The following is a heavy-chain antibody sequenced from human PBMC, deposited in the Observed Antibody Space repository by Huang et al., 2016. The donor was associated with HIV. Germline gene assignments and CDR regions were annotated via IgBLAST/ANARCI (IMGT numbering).Heavy chain of an antibody. V-gene: IGHV4-34*02. Sequence: QVRLQQWGAGPLKTSETRSLTCAVFGGSFSGDQWNWIRQSPGKGLEWIGEINHSGSVTSNPSLKTRVTITGDMSKNPCSLKMTSLTVADTSVYFCARGLRFCRGGDCFPTHFQHWSQG. CDR2: INHSGSV. J-gene: IGHJ1*01. D-gene: IGHD2-21*02. CDR3: ARGLRFCRGGDCFPTHFQH. CDR1: GGSFSGDQ.